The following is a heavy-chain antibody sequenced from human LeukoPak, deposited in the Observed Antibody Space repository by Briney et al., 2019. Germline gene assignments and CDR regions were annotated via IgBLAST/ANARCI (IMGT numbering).Heavy chain of an antibody. V-gene: IGHV4-39*07. CDR2: IYYSGST. CDR3: ARDEGYSFGFSGGDY. CDR1: GGSISSSSYF. Sequence: SETLSLTCTVSGGSISSSSYFWGWIRQPPGKGLEWIGSIYYSGSTYYNPSLKSRVTISTDTSKNQFSLKLSSVTAADTAVYYCARDEGYSFGFSGGDYWGQGSLVTVSS. J-gene: IGHJ4*02. D-gene: IGHD5-18*01.